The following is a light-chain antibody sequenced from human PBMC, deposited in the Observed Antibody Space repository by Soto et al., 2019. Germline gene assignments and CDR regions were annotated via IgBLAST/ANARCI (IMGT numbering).Light chain of an antibody. V-gene: IGLV4-69*01. Sequence: QSVLTQSPSASASLGASVKLTCTLSSGHSSYAIAWHQQQPEKGPRYLMKLDSDGSHTKGDAIPDRFSGSSSGAERYLTISSLQSEDEAAYYCQTWGTGIHVVFGGGTQLTV. CDR3: QTWGTGIHVV. J-gene: IGLJ2*01. CDR1: SGHSSYA. CDR2: LDSDGSH.